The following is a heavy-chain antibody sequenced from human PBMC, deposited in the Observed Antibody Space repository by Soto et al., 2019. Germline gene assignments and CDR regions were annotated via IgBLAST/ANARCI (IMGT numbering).Heavy chain of an antibody. J-gene: IGHJ4*02. CDR2: IKQDGSEK. CDR1: GFTFSSYW. CDR3: AGGLGFYFDY. V-gene: IGHV3-7*02. Sequence: GGSLRLSCAASGFTFSSYWMSWVRQAPGKGLEWVANIKQDGSEKYYVDSVKGRFTISRDNAKNSLDLQMNNLRVEDTGIYYCAGGLGFYFDYWGQGILVTVSS. D-gene: IGHD7-27*01.